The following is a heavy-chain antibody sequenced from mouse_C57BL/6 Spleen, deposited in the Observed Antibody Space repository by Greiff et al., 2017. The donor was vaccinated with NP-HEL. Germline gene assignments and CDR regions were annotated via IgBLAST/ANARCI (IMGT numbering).Heavy chain of an antibody. V-gene: IGHV1-64*01. D-gene: IGHD1-1*01. J-gene: IGHJ3*01. CDR2: IHPNSGST. CDR1: GYTFTSYW. CDR3: ARTPYGSSFAY. Sequence: QVQLQQPGAELVKPGASVKLSCKASGYTFTSYWMHWVKQRPGQGLVWIGMIHPNSGSTNYNEKFKSKATLTVDTSSSTAYMQLSSLTSEDSAVYYCARTPYGSSFAYWGQGTLVTVSA.